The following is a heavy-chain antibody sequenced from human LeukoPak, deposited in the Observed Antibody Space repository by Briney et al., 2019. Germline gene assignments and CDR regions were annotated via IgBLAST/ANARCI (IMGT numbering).Heavy chain of an antibody. J-gene: IGHJ6*03. V-gene: IGHV3-48*03. CDR1: GFTFSSFE. CDR2: ISSGGSTI. D-gene: IGHD4-11*01. Sequence: GGSLRLSCAASGFTFSSFEMKWVRQAPGKGLEWVSYISSGGSTIYYADSVKGRFTISRDNSKNTLYLQMNSLRAEDTAVYYCAKDARLQDYYMDVWGEGTTVTVSS. CDR3: AKDARLQDYYMDV.